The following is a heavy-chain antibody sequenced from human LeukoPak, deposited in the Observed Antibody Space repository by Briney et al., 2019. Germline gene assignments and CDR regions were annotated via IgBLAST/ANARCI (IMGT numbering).Heavy chain of an antibody. CDR2: ISSSSSYI. V-gene: IGHV3-21*04. CDR3: AKDGIAVAGIRGYFDY. J-gene: IGHJ4*02. D-gene: IGHD6-19*01. CDR1: GFTFSSYS. Sequence: GGSLRLSCAASGFTFSSYSMNWVRQAPGKGLEWVSSISSSSSYIYYADSVKGRFTISRDNAKNSLYLQMNSLRAEDTALYYCAKDGIAVAGIRGYFDYWGQGTLVTVSS.